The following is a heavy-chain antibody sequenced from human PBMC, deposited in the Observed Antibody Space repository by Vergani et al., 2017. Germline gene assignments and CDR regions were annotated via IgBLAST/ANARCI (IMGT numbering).Heavy chain of an antibody. J-gene: IGHJ6*03. CDR3: TRDLSDYYYYYMDV. D-gene: IGHD6-19*01. CDR1: GASMSSVGYY. CDR2: ILGSGTA. V-gene: IGHV4-61*09. Sequence: QVQLQESGPGVVKPSQTLSLTCTVSGASMSSVGYYWTWIRQSAGKRLEWIGDILGSGTANYNPSFQGRVSMSVATSKNQFSLKLSSVTAADTAMYYCTRDLSDYYYYYMDVWGKGTTVTVSS.